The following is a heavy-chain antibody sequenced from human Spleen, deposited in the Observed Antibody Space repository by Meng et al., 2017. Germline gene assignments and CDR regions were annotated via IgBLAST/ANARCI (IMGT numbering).Heavy chain of an antibody. CDR1: GFIVSSNY. V-gene: IGHV3-53*01. D-gene: IGHD3-22*01. CDR2: IYSGDSGGST. J-gene: IGHJ1*01. Sequence: GGSLRLSCAASGFIVSSNYMSWVRQAPWKGLEWVSVIYSGDSGGSTYYADSVKGRFTISRDNSKNTLYLQMNSLGAEDTAVYYCARDGYDSSGYYQGYFQHWGQGTLVTVSS. CDR3: ARDGYDSSGYYQGYFQH.